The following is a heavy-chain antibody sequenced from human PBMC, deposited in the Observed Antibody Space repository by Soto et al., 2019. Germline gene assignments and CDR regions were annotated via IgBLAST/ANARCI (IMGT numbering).Heavy chain of an antibody. D-gene: IGHD1-1*01. V-gene: IGHV1-3*01. CDR3: ARGYDGNDFLFDY. J-gene: IGHJ4*02. CDR1: GYTFTSYA. CDR2: INAGNGNT. Sequence: ASVKVSCKASGYTFTSYAMHWLLQAPGQRLEWMGWINAGNGNTKYSQKFQGRVTITRDTSASTAYMELSSLRSEDTAVYYCARGYDGNDFLFDYWGQGTLVTVSS.